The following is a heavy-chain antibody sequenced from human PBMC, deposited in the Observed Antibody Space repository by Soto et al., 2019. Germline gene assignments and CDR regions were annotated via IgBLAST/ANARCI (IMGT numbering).Heavy chain of an antibody. Sequence: SETLSLTCAVFGGSISSYYWSWIRQPPGKGLEWIGYIYYSGSTNYNPSLKSRVTISVDTSKNQFSLKLNSVTAADTAVYYCARDLWGYCGTDCYPLDVWGQGTTVTVSS. CDR3: ARDLWGYCGTDCYPLDV. J-gene: IGHJ6*02. CDR1: GGSISSYY. V-gene: IGHV4-59*01. CDR2: IYYSGST. D-gene: IGHD2-21*02.